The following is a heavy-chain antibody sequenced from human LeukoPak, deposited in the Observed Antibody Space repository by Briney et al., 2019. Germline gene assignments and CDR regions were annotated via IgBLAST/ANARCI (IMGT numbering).Heavy chain of an antibody. V-gene: IGHV3-23*01. D-gene: IGHD3-10*01. Sequence: TGGSLRLSCAASGFTFSSYAMSWVRQAPGKGLEWVSVISGSGGTTYYADSVKGRFTISRDNSRNTLYLQMNSLRAEDTAVYYCAKRRGYFASCSYINLYGMDVWGQGTTVTVSS. J-gene: IGHJ6*02. CDR2: ISGSGGTT. CDR3: AKRRGYFASCSYINLYGMDV. CDR1: GFTFSSYA.